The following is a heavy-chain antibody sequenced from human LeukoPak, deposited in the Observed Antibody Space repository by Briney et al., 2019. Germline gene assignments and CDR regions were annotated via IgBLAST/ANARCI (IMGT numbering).Heavy chain of an antibody. CDR2: IYYTGST. D-gene: IGHD2-21*01. CDR3: ARVPSVIDAFDI. J-gene: IGHJ3*02. Sequence: PSETLSVTCTVSGGSISSGGYYWSWIRQHPGKGLEWIAYIYYTGSTYYNPSLKSRLTISVDTSKNHFSLRLSSMTAADTAVYYCARVPSVIDAFDIWGQGTMVTVSS. CDR1: GGSISSGGYY. V-gene: IGHV4-31*03.